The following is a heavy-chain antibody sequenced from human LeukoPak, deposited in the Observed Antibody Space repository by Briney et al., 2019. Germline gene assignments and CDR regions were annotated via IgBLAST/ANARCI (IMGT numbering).Heavy chain of an antibody. CDR2: INSSESTI. CDR1: GFTFSSYE. CDR3: ARGRGSGTYYTRGYYMDV. V-gene: IGHV3-48*03. Sequence: GGSLRLSCAASGFTFSSYEMNWVRQGPGKGLKWVSYINSSESTIYYADSVKGRFTISRDNAKNSLYLQMNSLRAEDTAVYYCARGRGSGTYYTRGYYMDVWGKGTTVTISS. D-gene: IGHD3-10*01. J-gene: IGHJ6*03.